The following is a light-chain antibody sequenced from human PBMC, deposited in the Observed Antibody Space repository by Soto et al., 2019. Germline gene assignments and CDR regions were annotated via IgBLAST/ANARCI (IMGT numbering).Light chain of an antibody. Sequence: DVQVTESPSLLSRSLGGRVKSTCRAIQGTILXLDWYQQKPGKAPKLLMDCAATLQRGGPSRFSGSGSVTDFPLTISGLQPEDFASYYCQQCYSPPRSFGGGTKVDI. CDR1: QGTILX. J-gene: IGKJ4*01. CDR2: CAA. CDR3: QQCYSPPRS. V-gene: IGKV1-39*01.